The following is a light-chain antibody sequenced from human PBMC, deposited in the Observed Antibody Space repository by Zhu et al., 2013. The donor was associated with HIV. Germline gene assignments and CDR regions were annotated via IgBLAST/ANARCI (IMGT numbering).Light chain of an antibody. J-gene: IGKJ4*01. CDR2: QAS. CDR3: QQYNSYPLT. CDR1: QSISSW. Sequence: IQMTQSPSTLPASVGDRVIITCRASQSISSWLAWYQQKPGKAPKFLIYQASSLQSGVPSRFSGSGSGTEFTLTISSLQPDDFATYYCQQYNSYPLTFGGRTKVEIK. V-gene: IGKV1-5*03.